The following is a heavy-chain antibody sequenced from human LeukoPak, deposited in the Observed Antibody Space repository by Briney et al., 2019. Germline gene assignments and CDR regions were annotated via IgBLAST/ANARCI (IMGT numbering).Heavy chain of an antibody. J-gene: IGHJ6*02. CDR3: AKDSESGYYGSGSYLDV. Sequence: GGSLRLSCAASGFTYSSYGMHWVRQAPGKGLEWVAVISYDGSNKYYADSVKGRFTISRDNSKNTLYLQMNSLRAEDTAVYYCAKDSESGYYGSGSYLDVWGQGTTVTVSS. D-gene: IGHD3-10*01. CDR1: GFTYSSYG. CDR2: ISYDGSNK. V-gene: IGHV3-30*18.